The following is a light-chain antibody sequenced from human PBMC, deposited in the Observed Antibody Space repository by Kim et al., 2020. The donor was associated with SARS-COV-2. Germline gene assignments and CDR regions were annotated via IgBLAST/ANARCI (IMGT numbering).Light chain of an antibody. J-gene: IGKJ2*01. CDR3: QQYGSAPFYT. CDR2: GTF. Sequence: DIVLTQSPGTLSLSPGERATLSCRASQSVSSSYLAWYQQKPGQAPRLLIYGTFSRATGIPDRFSGSGSGTDFTLTISRLEPEDFAVYYCQQYGSAPFYTFGQGTKLEI. V-gene: IGKV3-20*01. CDR1: QSVSSSY.